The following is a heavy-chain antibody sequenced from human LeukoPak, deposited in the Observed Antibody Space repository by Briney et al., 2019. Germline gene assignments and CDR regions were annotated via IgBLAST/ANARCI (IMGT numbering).Heavy chain of an antibody. CDR2: IKQDGSET. Sequence: GGSLRLSCAASGFTFSSYWLSWVRRAPGKGLEWVANIKQDGSETYYVDSVRGRFTISRDNAKNSLYLQMNSLRAEDTAVYYCARDFWGAYRVDYFDYWGQGTLVTVSS. D-gene: IGHD3-3*01. V-gene: IGHV3-7*01. CDR1: GFTFSSYW. J-gene: IGHJ4*02. CDR3: ARDFWGAYRVDYFDY.